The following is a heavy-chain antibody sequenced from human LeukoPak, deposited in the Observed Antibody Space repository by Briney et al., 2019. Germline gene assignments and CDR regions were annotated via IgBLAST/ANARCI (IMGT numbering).Heavy chain of an antibody. CDR1: GGSISSYY. V-gene: IGHV4-4*09. CDR3: ARFRSHSGYEDYFDY. CDR2: IYTSGST. Sequence: PSETLSLTCTVSGGSISSYYWSWIRQPPGKGLEWIGYIYTSGSTNYNPSLKSRVTISVDTSKNQFSLKLSSVTAADTAVYYCARFRSHSGYEDYFDYWGQGTLVTVSS. D-gene: IGHD3-22*01. J-gene: IGHJ4*02.